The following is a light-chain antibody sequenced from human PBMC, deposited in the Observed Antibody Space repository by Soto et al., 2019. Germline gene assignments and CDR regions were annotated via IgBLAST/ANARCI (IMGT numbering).Light chain of an antibody. CDR3: QQYGSSPPLT. Sequence: TQSPGTLSLSPGERATLSCRASQSVSSSLAWYQQKPGQAPRLLIHGASSRATGIPDRFSGSGSGTDFTLTISRLEPEDFAVYYCQQYGSSPPLTFGGGTKVDIK. V-gene: IGKV3-20*01. CDR1: QSVSSS. J-gene: IGKJ4*01. CDR2: GAS.